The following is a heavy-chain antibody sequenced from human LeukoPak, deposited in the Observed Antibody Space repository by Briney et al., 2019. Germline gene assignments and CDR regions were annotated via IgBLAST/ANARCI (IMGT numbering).Heavy chain of an antibody. J-gene: IGHJ4*02. CDR3: ARDGHAYGRGSPHY. Sequence: GGSLRLSCAASGFTFSDYYMSWIRQAPGKGREWVSYISSRGSTKYYADSVKVRFTISRENAKSSYLQMNSLRAEDTAVYYCARDGHAYGRGSPHYWGQGTLVTVSS. CDR2: ISSRGSTK. D-gene: IGHD3-10*01. CDR1: GFTFSDYY. V-gene: IGHV3-11*01.